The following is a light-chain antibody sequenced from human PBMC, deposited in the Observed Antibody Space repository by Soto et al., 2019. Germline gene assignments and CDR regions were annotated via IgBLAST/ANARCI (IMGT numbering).Light chain of an antibody. Sequence: DVVMTQSPLSLHVTLGQPASISCRSSQSLAYSDGHTYLNWFQQRPGPAPRRLIYKVSNRDSGVPDRLSGSGSGSAFTLNISRVEAEDVGVYYCMQGTPWPPYTFGQGTKLEI. J-gene: IGKJ2*01. CDR2: KVS. CDR1: QSLAYSDGHTY. CDR3: MQGTPWPPYT. V-gene: IGKV2-30*01.